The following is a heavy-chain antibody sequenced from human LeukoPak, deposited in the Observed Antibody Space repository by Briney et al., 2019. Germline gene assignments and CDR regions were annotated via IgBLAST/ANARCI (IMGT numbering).Heavy chain of an antibody. V-gene: IGHV6-1*01. CDR2: TYYRSNWYN. Sequence: SQTLSLTCAISGDTVSSNSAAWNWIRQSPSRGLEWLGRTYYRSNWYNDYAVSVKSRITDNPDTSKNQFSLQLNSVTPEDTAVYYCARALGSTSGPLDYWGQGTLVTVSS. D-gene: IGHD1-26*01. J-gene: IGHJ4*02. CDR3: ARALGSTSGPLDY. CDR1: GDTVSSNSAA.